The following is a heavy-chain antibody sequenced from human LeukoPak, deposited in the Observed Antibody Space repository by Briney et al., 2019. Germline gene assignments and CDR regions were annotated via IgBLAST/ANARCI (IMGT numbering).Heavy chain of an antibody. J-gene: IGHJ4*02. Sequence: GASVKVSCKASGYTFTGYYMHWVRQAPGQGLEWMGRINPNSGGTNYAQKFQGRVTMTRDTSISTAYMELSRLRSDDTAVCYCARDYYDSSGFLWYWGQGTLVTVSS. CDR1: GYTFTGYY. V-gene: IGHV1-2*06. D-gene: IGHD3-22*01. CDR2: INPNSGGT. CDR3: ARDYYDSSGFLWY.